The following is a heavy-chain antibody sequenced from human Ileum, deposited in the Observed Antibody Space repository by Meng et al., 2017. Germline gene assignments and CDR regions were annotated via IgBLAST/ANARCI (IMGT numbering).Heavy chain of an antibody. D-gene: IGHD5-12*01. CDR1: GYTFTDYG. J-gene: IGHJ4*02. Sequence: QVQLVQSGAEVKKPGASVTVSCKASGYTFTDYGISWVRQAPGQRLQWLGWVSGYSGQSHYAQRVQDRVAMTTDTSTNTAYMELRSLRSDDTAVYYCAKDSVATATQFDSWGQGTLDTVSS. V-gene: IGHV1-18*01. CDR2: VSGYSGQS. CDR3: AKDSVATATQFDS.